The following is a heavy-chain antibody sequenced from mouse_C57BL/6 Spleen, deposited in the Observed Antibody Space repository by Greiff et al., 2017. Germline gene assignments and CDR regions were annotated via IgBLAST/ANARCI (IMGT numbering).Heavy chain of an antibody. J-gene: IGHJ3*01. D-gene: IGHD2-3*01. V-gene: IGHV5-17*01. Sequence: VQLKESGGGLVKPGGSLKLSCAASGFTFSDYGMHWVRQAPEKGLEWVAYLSSGSSTIYYADTVKGRFTISRDNAKNTLFLQMTSLRSEDTAMYYCARFDGYYVFAYWGQGTLLTVSA. CDR1: GFTFSDYG. CDR2: LSSGSSTI. CDR3: ARFDGYYVFAY.